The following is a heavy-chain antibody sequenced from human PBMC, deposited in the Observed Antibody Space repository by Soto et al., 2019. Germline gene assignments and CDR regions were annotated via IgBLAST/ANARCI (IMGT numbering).Heavy chain of an antibody. V-gene: IGHV4-31*03. CDR3: ARGGGGSITMIVVAQPYNAFDI. Sequence: QVQLQESGPGLVKPSQTLSLTCTVSGGSISSGGYYWSWIRQHPGKGLEWIGYIYYSGSTYYNPSLKSRVTISVDTSKNQFSLKLSSVTAADTAVYYCARGGGGSITMIVVAQPYNAFDIWGQGTMVTVSS. CDR1: GGSISSGGYY. D-gene: IGHD3-22*01. J-gene: IGHJ3*02. CDR2: IYYSGST.